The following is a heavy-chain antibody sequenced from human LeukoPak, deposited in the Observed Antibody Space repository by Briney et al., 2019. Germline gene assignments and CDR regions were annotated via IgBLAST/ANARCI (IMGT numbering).Heavy chain of an antibody. J-gene: IGHJ4*02. V-gene: IGHV3-23*01. Sequence: GGSLRLSCGASGFTFGNYGMNWVRQAPGKGLEWVSSISGGGGVLYYADSAKGRFTISRDNSKNTLFLQMSSLRAEDTAIYYCAKRLDPAMVGAPAVDYWGQGTLVIVSS. CDR3: AKRLDPAMVGAPAVDY. D-gene: IGHD1-26*01. CDR2: ISGGGGVL. CDR1: GFTFGNYG.